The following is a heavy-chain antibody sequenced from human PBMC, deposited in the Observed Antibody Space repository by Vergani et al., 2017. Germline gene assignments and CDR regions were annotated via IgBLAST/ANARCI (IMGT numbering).Heavy chain of an antibody. Sequence: QVQLQESGPGLVRPSQTLSLTCTVSGGSISSGSYYWSWFRQPAGKGLEWIGRFYTGGGTSYNPSLKSQVTISVDTSKNQFSLQLSSVTAADTAVYYCASDPLYSTTWPFLLLDMDVWGQGTTVTVSS. CDR2: FYTGGGT. CDR3: ASDPLYSTTWPFLLLDMDV. J-gene: IGHJ6*02. CDR1: GGSISSGSYY. V-gene: IGHV4-61*02. D-gene: IGHD6-13*01.